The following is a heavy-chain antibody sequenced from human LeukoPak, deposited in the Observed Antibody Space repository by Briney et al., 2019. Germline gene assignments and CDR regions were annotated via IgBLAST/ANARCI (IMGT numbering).Heavy chain of an antibody. CDR1: GDSVSSNSAA. Sequence: SQTLSLTCAISGDSVSSNSAAWNWIRQSPSRGLEWLGRTYYRSKWYNDYAVSVKSRITINPDTSKNQFSLQLNSVTPEGTAVYYCASGGYSSSWYEGGFDYWGQGTLVTVSS. CDR2: TYYRSKWYN. CDR3: ASGGYSSSWYEGGFDY. D-gene: IGHD6-13*01. V-gene: IGHV6-1*01. J-gene: IGHJ4*02.